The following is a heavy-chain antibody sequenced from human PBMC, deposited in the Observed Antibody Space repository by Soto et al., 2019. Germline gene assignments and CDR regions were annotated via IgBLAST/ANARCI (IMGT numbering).Heavy chain of an antibody. J-gene: IGHJ4*02. CDR1: GGSISSSGYY. CDR3: ARDPYYYDSSGYRVDYFDY. D-gene: IGHD3-22*01. V-gene: IGHV4-31*03. CDR2: IYYSGST. Sequence: PSETLSLTCTVSGGSISSSGYYWSWIRQHPGKGLEWIGYIYYSGSTYYNPSLKSRVTISVDTSKNQFSLKLSSVTAADTAVYYCARDPYYYDSSGYRVDYFDYWGQGTLVTVSS.